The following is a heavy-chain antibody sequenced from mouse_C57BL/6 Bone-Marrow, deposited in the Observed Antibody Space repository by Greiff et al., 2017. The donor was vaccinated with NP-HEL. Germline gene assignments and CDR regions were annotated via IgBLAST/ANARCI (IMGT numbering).Heavy chain of an antibody. D-gene: IGHD2-4*01. V-gene: IGHV1-69*01. J-gene: IGHJ3*01. CDR1: GYTFTSYW. CDR2: IDPSDSYT. Sequence: QVQLQQSGAELVMPGASVKLSCKASGYTFTSYWMHWVKQRPGQGLEWIGEIDPSDSYTNYNQKFKGKSTLTVDKSSSKTYMQLSSLTSEDSAVYYCAIYYDYDWGQGTLVTVSA. CDR3: AIYYDYD.